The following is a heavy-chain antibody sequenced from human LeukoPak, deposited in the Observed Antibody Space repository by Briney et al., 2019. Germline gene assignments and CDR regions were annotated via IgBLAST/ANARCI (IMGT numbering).Heavy chain of an antibody. V-gene: IGHV3-21*01. J-gene: IGHJ6*03. CDR2: ISSSSSYI. CDR3: ARGPYSSSWYHYYYMDV. Sequence: GGSLRLSCAASGFTFSSYSMNWVHQAPGKGLEWVSSISSSSSYIYYADSVKGRFTISRDNAKNSLYLQMNSLRAEDTAVYYCARGPYSSSWYHYYYMDVWGKGTTVTVSS. D-gene: IGHD6-13*01. CDR1: GFTFSSYS.